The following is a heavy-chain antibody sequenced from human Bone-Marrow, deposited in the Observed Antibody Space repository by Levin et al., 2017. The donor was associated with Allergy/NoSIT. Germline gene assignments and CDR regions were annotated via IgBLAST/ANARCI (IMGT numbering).Heavy chain of an antibody. CDR1: GYSFINYW. D-gene: IGHD2-15*01. CDR3: ARRRMLWGNWFDP. Sequence: GESLKISCKGVGYSFINYWIVWVRQMPGKGLEWMGIVYPGGADTRYSPSFDGQVTISADQSSNTVYLHWRSLKTSDTPVYYCARRRMLWGNWFDPWGQGTLVTVSS. V-gene: IGHV5-51*01. J-gene: IGHJ5*02. CDR2: VYPGGADT.